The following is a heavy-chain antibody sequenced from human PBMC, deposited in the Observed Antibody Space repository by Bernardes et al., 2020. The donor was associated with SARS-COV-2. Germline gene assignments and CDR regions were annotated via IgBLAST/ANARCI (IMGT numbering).Heavy chain of an antibody. V-gene: IGHV3-9*01. Sequence: YLSLSCAASGFTFDDYAMHWVRPAPGKGLEWVSGISWNSGSRGYADSVKGRFTISRDNAKNSLYLQMNSLRAEDTALYYCAKDTNYDFWSGYLDYWGQGSLVTVSS. CDR3: AKDTNYDFWSGYLDY. CDR2: ISWNSGSR. D-gene: IGHD3-3*01. J-gene: IGHJ4*02. CDR1: GFTFDDYA.